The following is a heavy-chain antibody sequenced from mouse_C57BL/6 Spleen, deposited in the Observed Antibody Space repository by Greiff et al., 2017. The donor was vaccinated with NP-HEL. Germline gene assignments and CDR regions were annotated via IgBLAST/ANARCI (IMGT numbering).Heavy chain of an antibody. CDR1: GFTFSSYG. CDR3: ARLLGYAMDY. D-gene: IGHD4-1*01. CDR2: ISSGGSYT. J-gene: IGHJ4*01. Sequence: EVMLVESGGDLVKPGGSLKLSCAASGFTFSSYGMSWVRQTPDKRLEWVATISSGGSYTYYPDSVKGRFTISRDNAKNTLYLQMSSLKSEDTAMYYCARLLGYAMDYWGQGTSVTVSS. V-gene: IGHV5-6*01.